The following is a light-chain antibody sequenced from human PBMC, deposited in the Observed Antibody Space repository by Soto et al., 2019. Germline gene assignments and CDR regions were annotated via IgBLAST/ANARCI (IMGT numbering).Light chain of an antibody. CDR1: QSVSSY. Sequence: EIVLTQSPATLPLSPGERATLSCRASQSVSSYLAWYQQKPGQAPRLLIYDASNRATGIPARFSGSGSGTDVTRAISSLEPDDFAVYDCQQRSNWPPMYTFGQGTKLSSK. J-gene: IGKJ2*01. CDR3: QQRSNWPPMYT. CDR2: DAS. V-gene: IGKV3-11*01.